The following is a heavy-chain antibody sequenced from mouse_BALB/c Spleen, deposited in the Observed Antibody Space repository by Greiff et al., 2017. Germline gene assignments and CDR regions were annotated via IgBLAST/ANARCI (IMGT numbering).Heavy chain of an antibody. CDR1: GYTFTDNN. Sequence: EVQLQQSGPELVKPGASVKISCKASGYTFTDNNMHCVMQSHGRSLVWIGYIYPYNGGTGYNQKFKSKATLTVDNSSSTAYMELRILTSEDSAVYYCARSVPPYAMDYRGQGTSVTVSS. V-gene: IGHV1S29*02. D-gene: IGHD5-1*01. CDR3: ARSVPPYAMDY. J-gene: IGHJ4*01. CDR2: IYPYNGGT.